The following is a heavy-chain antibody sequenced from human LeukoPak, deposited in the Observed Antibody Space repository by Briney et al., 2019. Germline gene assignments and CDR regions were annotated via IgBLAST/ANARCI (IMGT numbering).Heavy chain of an antibody. CDR3: ARSQLYSNYVFDY. J-gene: IGHJ4*02. CDR1: GFTFSSYG. Sequence: PGRPRRFSSAASGFTFSSYGRHGVRPAPGRGLGGVAVIWYDGSNKYYADSVKGRFTISRDNSKNTLYLQMNSLRAEDTAVYYCARSQLYSNYVFDYWGQGTLVTVS. V-gene: IGHV3-33*01. D-gene: IGHD4-4*01. CDR2: IWYDGSNK.